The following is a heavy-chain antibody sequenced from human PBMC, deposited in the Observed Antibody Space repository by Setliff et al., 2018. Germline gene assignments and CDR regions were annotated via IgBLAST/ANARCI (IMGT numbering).Heavy chain of an antibody. CDR1: GGSFSSYY. CDR3: ARHLSSGSYYGGAYYYMDV. V-gene: IGHV4-34*01. Sequence: PSETLSLTCAVYGGSFSSYYWNWIRQPPGKGLEWIGEIHHSGSTKYNPSLKSRVTISVDTSKTQFSLRLISVTAADTAVYYCARHLSSGSYYGGAYYYMDVWGKGTTVTVSS. J-gene: IGHJ6*03. D-gene: IGHD1-26*01. CDR2: IHHSGST.